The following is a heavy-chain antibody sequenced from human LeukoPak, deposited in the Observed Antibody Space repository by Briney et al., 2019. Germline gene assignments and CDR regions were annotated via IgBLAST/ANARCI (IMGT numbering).Heavy chain of an antibody. CDR1: GGTFSSYA. D-gene: IGHD3-3*01. CDR3: ARRFLEWFNDAFDI. Sequence: ASVKVSCKASGGTFSSYAISWVRQAPGQGLEWMGGIIPIFGTANYAQKFQGRVTITADESTSTAYMELSSLRSEDTAVYYCARRFLEWFNDAFDIWGQGTMVTVSS. J-gene: IGHJ3*02. V-gene: IGHV1-69*13. CDR2: IIPIFGTA.